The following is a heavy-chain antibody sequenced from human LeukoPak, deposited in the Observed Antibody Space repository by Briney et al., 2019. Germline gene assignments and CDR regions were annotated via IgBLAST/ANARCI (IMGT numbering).Heavy chain of an antibody. Sequence: SVKVSCKAYGGTFNSYAISWVRQAPGQGREWMGRIIPIFGTTNYAQKFQGRVTITTDESTSTAYMELSSLRSEDTAVYYCARDFYYDSSGASWLDPWGQGTLVTVSS. CDR1: GGTFNSYA. V-gene: IGHV1-69*05. J-gene: IGHJ5*02. CDR3: ARDFYYDSSGASWLDP. D-gene: IGHD3-22*01. CDR2: IIPIFGTT.